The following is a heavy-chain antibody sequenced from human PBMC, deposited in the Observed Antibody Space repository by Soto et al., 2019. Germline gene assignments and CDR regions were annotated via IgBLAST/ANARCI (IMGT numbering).Heavy chain of an antibody. CDR2: ISYDASDK. CDR3: VKERYGQLWLEDYGMDV. V-gene: IGHV3-30*18. Sequence: QVQLVESGGGVVQPRRSLRLSCAASAFTFSSYRIHWVRQAPGKGLDWVAVISYDASDKYYADSVKGRFTISRDNSKNTLYLQMNSLRAEDTAVYYCVKERYGQLWLEDYGMDVWGQGTTVTVSS. J-gene: IGHJ6*02. CDR1: AFTFSSYR. D-gene: IGHD5-18*01.